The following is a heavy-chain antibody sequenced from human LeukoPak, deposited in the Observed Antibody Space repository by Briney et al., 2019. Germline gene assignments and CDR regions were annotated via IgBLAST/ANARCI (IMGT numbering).Heavy chain of an antibody. CDR2: ISWNSGST. CDR3: ANDIGYGDMYYFDY. Sequence: GRSLRLSCAASGFTFDDYAMHWVRHAPGKGLEWVSGISWNSGSTGYADSVKGRFTISRDNAKNSLYLQMNSLRAEDTALYYCANDIGYGDMYYFDYWGQGTLVTVSS. J-gene: IGHJ4*02. V-gene: IGHV3-9*01. D-gene: IGHD4-17*01. CDR1: GFTFDDYA.